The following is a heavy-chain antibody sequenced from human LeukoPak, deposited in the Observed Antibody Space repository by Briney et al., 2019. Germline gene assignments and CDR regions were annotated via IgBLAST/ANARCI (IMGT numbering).Heavy chain of an antibody. Sequence: PSETLSLTCTVSGYSISIGYYWGWIRQPPGKGLEWIGSIYYSGSTSYNPSLKSRVTIYVDTSKNQFSLKLSSVTAADTAVYYCARDSTYYYGSGSRYYYYYYMDVWGKGTTVTISS. CDR2: IYYSGST. CDR1: GYSISIGYY. J-gene: IGHJ6*03. V-gene: IGHV4-38-2*02. D-gene: IGHD3-10*01. CDR3: ARDSTYYYGSGSRYYYYYYMDV.